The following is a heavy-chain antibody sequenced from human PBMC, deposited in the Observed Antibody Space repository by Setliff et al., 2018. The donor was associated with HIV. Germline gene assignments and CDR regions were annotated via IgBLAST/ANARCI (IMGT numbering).Heavy chain of an antibody. CDR1: GYTFTSYA. V-gene: IGHV7-4-1*02. D-gene: IGHD3-22*01. J-gene: IGHJ4*02. CDR2: INTNTGNP. Sequence: ASVKISCKASGYTFTSYAMNWVRQAPEQGLEWMGWINTNTGNPTYAQGFTGRFVFSLDTSVSTAYLQISSLKAEDTAVYYCARHYYGSSGYSGDFDYWGQGTLVTVSS. CDR3: ARHYYGSSGYSGDFDY.